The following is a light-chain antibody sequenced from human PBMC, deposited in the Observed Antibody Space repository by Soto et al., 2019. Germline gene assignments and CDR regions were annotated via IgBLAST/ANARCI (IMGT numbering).Light chain of an antibody. CDR3: QQSYSTPYT. Sequence: ILLTQSPASLSASVGARVTITCRASQSISNYLKWYQQKPGKATKLLIYAASSLQSGVPPRFSGRGSGTDFTLAISSLQPEDFATYNCQQSYSTPYTFRQGTK. CDR1: QSISNY. V-gene: IGKV1-39*01. J-gene: IGKJ2*01. CDR2: AAS.